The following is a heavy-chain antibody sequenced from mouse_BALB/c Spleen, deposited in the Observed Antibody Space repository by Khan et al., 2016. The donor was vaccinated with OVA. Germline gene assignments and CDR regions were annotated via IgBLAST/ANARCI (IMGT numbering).Heavy chain of an antibody. CDR2: ISSDGDYT. Sequence: EVTLMESGGGLVKPGGSLKLSCAASGFTFSTYAMSWVRQTPEKRLEWVATISSDGDYTYYPDNVTGRFTISRDNAKNTLYLQMSSLRSEDTAMYYCARSPYGNFAYWGQGTLVTVSA. J-gene: IGHJ3*01. CDR3: ARSPYGNFAY. V-gene: IGHV5-9-1*01. D-gene: IGHD2-1*01. CDR1: GFTFSTYA.